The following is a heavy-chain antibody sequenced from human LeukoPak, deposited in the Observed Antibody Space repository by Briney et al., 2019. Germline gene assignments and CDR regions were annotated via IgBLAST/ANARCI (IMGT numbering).Heavy chain of an antibody. CDR2: FDPEDGET. V-gene: IGHV1-24*01. CDR3: ATSGGYSYGAGDYFDY. CDR1: GYTFTGYY. Sequence: ASVKVSCKASGYTFTGYYMHWVRQAPGKGLEWMGGFDPEDGETIYAQKFQGRVTMTEDTSTDTAYMELSSLRSEDTAVYYCATSGGYSYGAGDYFDYWGQGTLVTVSS. D-gene: IGHD5-18*01. J-gene: IGHJ4*02.